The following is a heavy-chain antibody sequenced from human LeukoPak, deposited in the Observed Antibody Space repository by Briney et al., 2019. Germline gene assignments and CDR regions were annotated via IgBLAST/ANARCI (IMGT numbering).Heavy chain of an antibody. J-gene: IGHJ4*02. D-gene: IGHD3-9*01. CDR1: GGSISSSSYY. V-gene: IGHV4-39*01. CDR2: IYYSGST. CDR3: ARSASYYEILTGYYPNYFDH. Sequence: SETLSLTCTVSGGSISSSSYYWGWIRQPPGKGLEWIGSIYYSGSTYYNPSLKSRVTISVDTSKNQFSLKLSSVTAADTAVYYCARSASYYEILTGYYPNYFDHWGQGTLVTVSS.